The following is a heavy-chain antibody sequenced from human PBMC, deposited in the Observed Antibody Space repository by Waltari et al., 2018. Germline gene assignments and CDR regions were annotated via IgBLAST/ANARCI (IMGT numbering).Heavy chain of an antibody. CDR3: AKGLWELPPYYYYVMDV. J-gene: IGHJ6*02. D-gene: IGHD1-7*01. CDR1: GFTFNTFG. V-gene: IGHV3-30*18. Sequence: QVQLVESGGGVVQPGGSLRLSCAASGFTFNTFGMHWVRQAPGKGLEWVAIISNDGTDKYYGDSVKGRFTISRDNSKNTLHLQMNTLRAEDTAVYYCAKGLWELPPYYYYVMDVWGQGTTVTVSS. CDR2: ISNDGTDK.